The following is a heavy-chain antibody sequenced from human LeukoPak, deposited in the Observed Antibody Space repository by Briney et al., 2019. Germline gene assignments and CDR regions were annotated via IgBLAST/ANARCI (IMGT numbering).Heavy chain of an antibody. V-gene: IGHV1-8*01. CDR1: GYTFTSYV. J-gene: IGHJ4*02. D-gene: IGHD3-10*01. CDR3: ARGRLWFGELPDY. Sequence: ASVKVSCKASGYTFTSYVINWVRQATGQGLEWMGWMNPNSGNTGYAQKFQGRVTMTRNTSISTAYMELSSLRSEDTAVYYCARGRLWFGELPDYWGQGTLVTVSS. CDR2: MNPNSGNT.